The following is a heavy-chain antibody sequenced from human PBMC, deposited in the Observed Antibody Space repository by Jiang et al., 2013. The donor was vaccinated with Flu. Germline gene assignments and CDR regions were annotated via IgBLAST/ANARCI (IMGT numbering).Heavy chain of an antibody. CDR3: ARGRRLLWQGMDV. D-gene: IGHD3-10*01. V-gene: IGHV4-34*01. Sequence: VYGGSFSGYYWSWIRQPPGKGLEWIGEINHSGSTNYNPSLKSRVTISVDTSKNQFSLKLSSVTAADTAVYYCARGRRLLWQGMDVWGQGTTVTVSS. CDR1: GGSFSGYY. J-gene: IGHJ6*02. CDR2: INHSGST.